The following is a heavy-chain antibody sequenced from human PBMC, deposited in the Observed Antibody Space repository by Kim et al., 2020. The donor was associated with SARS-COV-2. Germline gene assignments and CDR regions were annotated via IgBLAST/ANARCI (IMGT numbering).Heavy chain of an antibody. CDR2: INHSGST. CDR1: GGSFSGYY. CDR3: ARESGDFDY. Sequence: SETLSLTCAVYGGSFSGYYWSWIRQPPGKGLEWIGEINHSGSTNYNPSLKSRVTISVDTSKNQFSLKLSSVTAADTAVYYCARESGDFDYWGQGTLVTVSS. V-gene: IGHV4-34*01. J-gene: IGHJ4*02. D-gene: IGHD3-10*01.